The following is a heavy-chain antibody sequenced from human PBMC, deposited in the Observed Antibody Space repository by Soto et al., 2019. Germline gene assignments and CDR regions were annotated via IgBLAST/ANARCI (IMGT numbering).Heavy chain of an antibody. V-gene: IGHV4-31*03. Sequence: QVQLQESGPGLVKPSQTLSLTCTVSGGSISSGGYYWSWIRQHPGKCLEWIGYIYYSGSTYSNPSRQSRVTISVDTSKNQFSLKLSAVTAADTAVYYCARGPVVVSGWYFDLWGRGTLVTVSS. CDR3: ARGPVVVSGWYFDL. D-gene: IGHD3-22*01. J-gene: IGHJ2*01. CDR2: IYYSGST. CDR1: GGSISSGGYY.